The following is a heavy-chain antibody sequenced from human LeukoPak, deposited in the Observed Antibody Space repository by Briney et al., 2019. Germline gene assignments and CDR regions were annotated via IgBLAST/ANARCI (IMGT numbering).Heavy chain of an antibody. CDR1: GGSISSDY. CDR3: ARMVAARPYYMDV. D-gene: IGHD2-15*01. V-gene: IGHV4-59*01. J-gene: IGHJ6*03. CDR2: IYYSGST. Sequence: KPSETLSLTCTVSGGSISSDYWSWIRQPPGKGLEWIGYIYYSGSTNYNPSLKSRVTISVDTSKNQFSLKLSSVTAADTAVYYCARMVAARPYYMDVWGKGTTVTVSS.